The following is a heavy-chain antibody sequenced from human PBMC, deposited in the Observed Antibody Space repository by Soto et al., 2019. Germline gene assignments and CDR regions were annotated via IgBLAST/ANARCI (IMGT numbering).Heavy chain of an antibody. D-gene: IGHD3-10*01. V-gene: IGHV3-48*02. CDR3: ARDAGSWGY. J-gene: IGHJ1*01. CDR1: GFTFATYS. CDR2: ISSSSSTT. Sequence: EVQLVESGGGLVQPGGSLRLSCAASGFTFATYSMNWVRQAPGKGLEWVSDISSSSSTTYYADSVKGRFTISRDNAQNSLYLQMNSLRDVDTAVYYCARDAGSWGYWGQGTLVTVSS.